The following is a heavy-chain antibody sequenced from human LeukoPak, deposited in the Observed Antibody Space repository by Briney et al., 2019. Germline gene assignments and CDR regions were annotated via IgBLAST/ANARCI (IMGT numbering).Heavy chain of an antibody. D-gene: IGHD3-10*01. Sequence: EGSLRLSCAASGFTFSDYYMSWIRQAPGKGLEWVSYISSSGSTIYYADSVKGRFTISRDNAKNSLYLQMNSLRAEDTAVYYCARDSQDYYGSGSYTDYWGQGTLVTVSS. V-gene: IGHV3-11*01. CDR2: ISSSGSTI. J-gene: IGHJ4*02. CDR1: GFTFSDYY. CDR3: ARDSQDYYGSGSYTDY.